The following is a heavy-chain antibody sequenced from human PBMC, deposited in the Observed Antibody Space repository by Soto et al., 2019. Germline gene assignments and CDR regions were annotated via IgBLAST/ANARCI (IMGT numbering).Heavy chain of an antibody. CDR1: GFTFSSYG. D-gene: IGHD2-8*01. Sequence: GGSLRLSCAASGFTFSSYGMHWVRQAPGKGLEWVAVISYDGSNKYYADSVKGRFTISRDNSKNTLYLQMNSLRAEDTAVYYCAKGGHGAYYYYGMDVWGQGTTVTVSS. CDR2: ISYDGSNK. V-gene: IGHV3-30*18. J-gene: IGHJ6*02. CDR3: AKGGHGAYYYYGMDV.